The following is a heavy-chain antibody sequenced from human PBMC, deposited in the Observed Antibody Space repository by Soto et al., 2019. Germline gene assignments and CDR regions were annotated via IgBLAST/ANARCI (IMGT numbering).Heavy chain of an antibody. CDR3: ARRDRRGGGHMDV. CDR2: IYYSGST. J-gene: IGHJ6*03. Sequence: SETLSLTCTVSGGSISSSSYYRGWIRQPPGKGLEWIGSIYYSGSTYYNPSLKSRVTISVDTSKNQSSLKLSSVTAADTAVYYCARRDRRGGGHMDVWGNGTTVTVSS. CDR1: GGSISSSSYY. D-gene: IGHD3-16*01. V-gene: IGHV4-39*01.